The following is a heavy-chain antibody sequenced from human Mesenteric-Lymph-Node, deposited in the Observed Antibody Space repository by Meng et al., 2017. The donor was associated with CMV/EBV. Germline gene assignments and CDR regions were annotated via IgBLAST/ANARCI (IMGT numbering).Heavy chain of an antibody. Sequence: SQTRSLTGAVYGGSFSGYYWSWIRQPPGKGLEWIGEINHSGSTNYNPSLKSRVTISVDTSKNQFSLKLSSVTAADTAVYYCARAGSGIAARQYYYGMDVWGQGTTVTVSS. CDR3: ARAGSGIAARQYYYGMDV. CDR2: INHSGST. J-gene: IGHJ6*02. V-gene: IGHV4-34*01. CDR1: GGSFSGYY. D-gene: IGHD6-6*01.